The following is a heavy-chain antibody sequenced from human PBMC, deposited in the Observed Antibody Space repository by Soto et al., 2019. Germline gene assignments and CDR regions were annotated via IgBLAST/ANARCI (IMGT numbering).Heavy chain of an antibody. Sequence: QVQLVESGGGLVKPGGSLRLSCTVSGFTFSDYYMSWIRQAPGKGLEWVSYISSSDSTIYYADSVKGRFTISRDNAKNSLYLQMNSLRAEDTAFYYCVRVRGQPLYYYYYGMDVWGQGTAVTVPS. CDR3: VRVRGQPLYYYYYGMDV. CDR1: GFTFSDYY. J-gene: IGHJ6*02. V-gene: IGHV3-11*01. CDR2: ISSSDSTI. D-gene: IGHD6-13*01.